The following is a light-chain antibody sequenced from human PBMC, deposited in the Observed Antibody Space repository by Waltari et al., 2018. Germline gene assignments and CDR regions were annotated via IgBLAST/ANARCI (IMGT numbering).Light chain of an antibody. V-gene: IGLV2-14*03. CDR1: SSDVGGYNY. J-gene: IGLJ2*01. CDR3: SSYISSDTLEL. Sequence: HSALTQPASVSGSPGQSIPIPCTGTSSDVGGYNYVSWYQQHPGKAPKLTIFDVSYRPSGISNRFSGSKSGNTASLTISGLQAEDEADYYCSSYISSDTLELFGGGTSLTVL. CDR2: DVS.